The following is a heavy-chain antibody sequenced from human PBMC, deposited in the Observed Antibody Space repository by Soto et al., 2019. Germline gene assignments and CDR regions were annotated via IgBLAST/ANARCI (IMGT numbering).Heavy chain of an antibody. Sequence: QVQLVESGGGVVQPGRSLRLSCAASGFSFSNFGMHWVRQAPGKGMEWLAVISFDGSDKKYADSVKGRFTVSRDNSKNTLYLQMSSLGGDDTAVYYCAKCVSVFGVILVPNGLIDSWGQGTLVTVSS. CDR1: GFSFSNFG. D-gene: IGHD3-3*01. CDR2: ISFDGSDK. CDR3: AKCVSVFGVILVPNGLIDS. V-gene: IGHV3-30*18. J-gene: IGHJ4*02.